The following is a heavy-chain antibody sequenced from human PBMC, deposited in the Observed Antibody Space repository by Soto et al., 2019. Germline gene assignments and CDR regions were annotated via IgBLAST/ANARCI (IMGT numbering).Heavy chain of an antibody. CDR1: GFTFNYAW. V-gene: IGHV3-15*01. Sequence: EVQLVESGGGLAEPGGSLRLSCAASGFTFNYAWMNWVRQAPGKGLEWIGRIKSNTDGGTTDYAAPVKGRFTISRDDSKNTLYLQMDSLKSEDTAVYHCTTAGSSSGGPHGMAIWGQGTTVTVSS. D-gene: IGHD2-2*01. CDR3: TTAGSSSGGPHGMAI. CDR2: IKSNTDGGTT. J-gene: IGHJ6*02.